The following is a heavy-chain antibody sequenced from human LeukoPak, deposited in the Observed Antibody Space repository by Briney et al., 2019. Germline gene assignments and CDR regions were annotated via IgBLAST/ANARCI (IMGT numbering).Heavy chain of an antibody. CDR1: GGSISSYY. V-gene: IGHV4-59*01. D-gene: IGHD6-13*01. CDR3: ASLKAAAGAYWFDP. Sequence: SETLSLTCTVSGGSISSYYWSWIRQPPGKGLEWIGYIYYSGSTNYNPSLKSRVTISVDTSKNQFSLKLSSVTAADTAVYYCASLKAAAGAYWFDPWGQGTLVTVSS. CDR2: IYYSGST. J-gene: IGHJ5*02.